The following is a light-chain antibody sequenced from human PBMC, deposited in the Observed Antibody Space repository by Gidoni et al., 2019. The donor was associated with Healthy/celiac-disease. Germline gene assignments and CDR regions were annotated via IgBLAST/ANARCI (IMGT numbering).Light chain of an antibody. V-gene: IGKV3-11*01. Sequence: EIVLTQSPATLSLSPGERATLSCRASQSVSSYLAWYQQKPGQAPRLLIYDASNRATGIPARFSGSGSGTDFTLTISSLEPEDFAVYYCQHRRNWPPFTVXPXTKVDIK. CDR1: QSVSSY. J-gene: IGKJ3*01. CDR2: DAS. CDR3: QHRRNWPPFT.